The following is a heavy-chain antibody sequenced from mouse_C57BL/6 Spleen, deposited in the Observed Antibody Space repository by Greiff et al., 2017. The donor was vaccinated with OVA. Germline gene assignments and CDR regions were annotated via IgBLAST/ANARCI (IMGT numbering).Heavy chain of an antibody. J-gene: IGHJ3*01. CDR1: GYTFTSYW. V-gene: IGHV1-5*01. Sequence: VQLQQSGTVLARPGASVKMSCKTSGYTFTSYWMHWVKQRPGQGLEWIGAIYPGNSDTSYNQKFKGKAKLTAVTSASTAYMELSSLTNEDSAVYYCTRSSDYDVAWFAYWGQGTLVTVSA. CDR3: TRSSDYDVAWFAY. CDR2: IYPGNSDT. D-gene: IGHD2-4*01.